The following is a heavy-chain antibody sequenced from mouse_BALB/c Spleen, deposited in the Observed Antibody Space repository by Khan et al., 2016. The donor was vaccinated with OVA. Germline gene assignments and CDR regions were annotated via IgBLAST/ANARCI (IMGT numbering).Heavy chain of an antibody. CDR1: GFSLTNYG. Sequence: VQLKQSGPGLVAPSQSLSITCTVSGFSLTNYGVNWVRQPPGKGLEWLGVIWGDGSTNYHSALKSRLIISKDNSKCQVFLKLNSLQTDDTAAYYCSKCTPHYYSMDYWGQGTSVTVSS. CDR2: IWGDGST. V-gene: IGHV2-3*01. J-gene: IGHJ4*01. CDR3: SKCTPHYYSMDY.